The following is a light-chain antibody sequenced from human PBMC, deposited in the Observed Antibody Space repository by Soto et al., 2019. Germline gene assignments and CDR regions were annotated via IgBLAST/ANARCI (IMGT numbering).Light chain of an antibody. CDR1: QSISTW. V-gene: IGKV1-5*01. Sequence: DFQMTQSPSALSASVGVRVTITCRASQSISTWLAWYQQKPGKAPKVLIYDASSLESGVPSRFSGSGSGTEFTLTISSLQPDDFATYYCQQYNDYSRTFGQGTKVELK. CDR3: QQYNDYSRT. CDR2: DAS. J-gene: IGKJ1*01.